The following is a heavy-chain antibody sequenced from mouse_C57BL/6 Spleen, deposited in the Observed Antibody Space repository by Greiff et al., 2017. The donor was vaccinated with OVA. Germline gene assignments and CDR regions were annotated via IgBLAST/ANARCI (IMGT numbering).Heavy chain of an antibody. V-gene: IGHV3-6*01. CDR1: GYSITRGYY. CDR3: ARDDYDPFAY. CDR2: ISYDGSN. Sequence: DVKLQESGPGLVKPSQSLSLTCSVTGYSITRGYYWNWIRQFPGNKLEWMGYISYDGSNNYNPSLKNRISITRDTSKNQFFLKLNSVTTEDTATYYCARDDYDPFAYWGQGTLVTVSA. J-gene: IGHJ3*01. D-gene: IGHD2-4*01.